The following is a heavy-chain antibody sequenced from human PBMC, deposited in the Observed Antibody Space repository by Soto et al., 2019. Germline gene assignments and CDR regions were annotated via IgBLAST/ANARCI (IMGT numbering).Heavy chain of an antibody. CDR1: GGSISSYY. J-gene: IGHJ6*02. V-gene: IGHV4-59*01. D-gene: IGHD3-22*01. CDR3: AREGDDSRNYYYYGMDV. CDR2: IYYSGST. Sequence: SETLSLTCTVSGGSISSYYWSWIRQPPGKGLEWIGYIYYSGSTNYNPSLKSRVTISVDTSKNQFSLKLSSVTAADTAVYYCAREGDDSRNYYYYGMDVWGQGNTVTVSS.